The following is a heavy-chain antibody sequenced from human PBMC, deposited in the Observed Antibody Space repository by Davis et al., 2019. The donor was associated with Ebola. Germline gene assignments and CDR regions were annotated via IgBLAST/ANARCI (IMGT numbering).Heavy chain of an antibody. CDR2: INPSGGST. CDR3: ATRDDSSSWYEGWFDP. J-gene: IGHJ5*02. D-gene: IGHD6-13*01. Sequence: ASVKVSCKASGYTFTSYYMHWVRQAPGQGLEWMGIINPSGGSTSYAQKFQGRVTMTRDTSTSTVYMELSSLRSEDTAVYYCATRDDSSSWYEGWFDPWGQGTLVTVSS. CDR1: GYTFTSYY. V-gene: IGHV1-46*01.